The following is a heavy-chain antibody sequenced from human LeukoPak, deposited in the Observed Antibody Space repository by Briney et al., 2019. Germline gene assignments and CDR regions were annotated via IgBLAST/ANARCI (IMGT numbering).Heavy chain of an antibody. V-gene: IGHV3-21*01. CDR3: ARASLYHYYMDV. CDR2: ISSSSSYI. CDR1: GFTFSSYS. Sequence: GGSLRLSCAASGFTFSSYSMNWVRQAPGKGLEWVSSISSSSSYIYYADSVKGRFTISRDNAKNSLYLQMNSLRAEDTAVYYCARASLYHYYMDVWGKGTTVTVSS. J-gene: IGHJ6*03.